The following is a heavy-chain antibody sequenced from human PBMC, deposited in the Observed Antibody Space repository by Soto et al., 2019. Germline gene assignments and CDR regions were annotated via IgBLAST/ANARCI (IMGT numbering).Heavy chain of an antibody. J-gene: IGHJ4*02. CDR1: GFTFSSYG. CDR2: ISYDGSNK. V-gene: IGHV3-30*18. Sequence: GGSLRLSCAASGFTFSSYGMHWVRQAPGKGLEWVAVISYDGSNKYYADSVKGRFTISRDNSKNTLYLQMNSLRAEDTAVYYCAKDLMIKSAFASGDYWGQGTLVTVSS. CDR3: AKDLMIKSAFASGDY. D-gene: IGHD3-16*01.